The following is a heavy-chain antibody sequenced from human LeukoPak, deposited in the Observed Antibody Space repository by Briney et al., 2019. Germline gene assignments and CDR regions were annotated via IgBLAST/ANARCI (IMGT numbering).Heavy chain of an antibody. V-gene: IGHV3-7*01. J-gene: IGHJ4*02. CDR1: GFTFSNYW. Sequence: GGSLRLTCAASGFTFSNYWMSWVRQAPGKGLEWVANIKKDGSDKYYVDSVKGRFTISRDNAKKSPFLQMNSLRAEDTAVYYCTGGPGYWGQGTLVTVSS. CDR3: TGGPGY. CDR2: IKKDGSDK. D-gene: IGHD2-15*01.